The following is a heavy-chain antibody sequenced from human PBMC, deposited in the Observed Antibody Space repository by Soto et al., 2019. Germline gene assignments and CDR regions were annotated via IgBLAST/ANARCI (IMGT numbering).Heavy chain of an antibody. CDR3: ARAVYGVPYYYYYYMDV. CDR2: ISAYNGNT. V-gene: IGHV1-18*01. CDR1: GYTFTSYG. Sequence: ASVKVSCKASGYTFTSYGISWVRQAPGQGLEWMGWISAYNGNTNYAQKLQGRVTMTTDTSTSTAYMELRSLRSDDTAVYYCARAVYGVPYYYYYYMDVWGKGTTVTVSS. J-gene: IGHJ6*03. D-gene: IGHD4-17*01.